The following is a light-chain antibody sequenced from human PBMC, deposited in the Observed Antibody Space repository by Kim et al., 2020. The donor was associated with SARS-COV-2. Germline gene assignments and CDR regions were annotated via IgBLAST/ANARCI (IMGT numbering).Light chain of an antibody. J-gene: IGKJ1*01. CDR1: QSLAHSNGNTY. V-gene: IGKV2-24*01. CDR3: MQATDFPRT. CDR2: KVS. Sequence: DIVMTQTPLSSSVTLGQSASISCRSSQSLAHSNGNTYLSWFHQRPGQPPRLLIYKVSRRLSGVPERFTGSGAGTDFTLTITSVEPEDVDIYYWMQATDFPRTFGQGTKVDIK.